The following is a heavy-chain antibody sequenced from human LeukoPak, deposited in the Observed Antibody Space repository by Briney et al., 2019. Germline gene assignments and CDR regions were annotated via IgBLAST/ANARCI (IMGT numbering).Heavy chain of an antibody. CDR3: AKDAAGPEY. V-gene: IGHV3-23*01. D-gene: IGHD6-13*01. J-gene: IGHJ4*02. CDR1: GLTFSDYS. CDR2: ISAGGGST. Sequence: PGGSLRLSCAASGLTFSDYSMTWVRRAPGKGLFWVSGISAGGGSTYYADSVKGRFTISRDNSRNTLYLQMNSLRVEDTAVYYCAKDAAGPEYWGQGTLVTVSS.